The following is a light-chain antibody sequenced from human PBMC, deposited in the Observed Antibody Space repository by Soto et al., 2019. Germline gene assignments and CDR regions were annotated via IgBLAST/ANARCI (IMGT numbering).Light chain of an antibody. V-gene: IGKV2-28*01. CDR3: MQALQTRFT. CDR2: LGS. CDR1: QSLLHRNGYNY. J-gene: IGKJ5*01. Sequence: DIVMTQSPLSLSVTPGEPASISCRSSQSLLHRNGYNYLDWYLQKPGQSPQLLIYLGSNRASGVPDRFSGSGSGTDFTLKISRVEAEDVGVYYCMQALQTRFTFGQGTRLEIK.